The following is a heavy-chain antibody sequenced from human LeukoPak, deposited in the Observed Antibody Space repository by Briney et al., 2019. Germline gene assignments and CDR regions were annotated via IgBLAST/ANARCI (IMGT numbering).Heavy chain of an antibody. J-gene: IGHJ6*03. CDR3: SRVPGEMATHYDHYYMDV. Sequence: SGGSLRLSCAASGFTFSSYSMNWVREAPGKGLEWVSSICSSSYIYHAASLKGRVTTSRENAKKSLYLQMNSLRADDTAMYYCSRVPGEMATHYDHYYMDVWGKGNTGTVSS. V-gene: IGHV3-21*01. CDR1: GFTFSSYS. CDR2: ICSSSYI. D-gene: IGHD5-24*01.